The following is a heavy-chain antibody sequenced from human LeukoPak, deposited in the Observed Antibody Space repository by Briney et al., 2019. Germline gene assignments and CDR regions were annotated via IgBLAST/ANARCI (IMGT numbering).Heavy chain of an antibody. CDR2: IYSDGST. CDR1: GFTVSSNY. CDR3: ARGIYYGSPDY. V-gene: IGHV3-66*01. J-gene: IGHJ4*02. Sequence: GGSLRLSCAGSGFTVSSNYMSWVRQAPGKGLEWVSVIYSDGSTHYADSVKGRFTISRDNSKNSLNLQMNSLRAEDTAVYYCARGIYYGSPDYWGQGTLVTVSS. D-gene: IGHD3-10*01.